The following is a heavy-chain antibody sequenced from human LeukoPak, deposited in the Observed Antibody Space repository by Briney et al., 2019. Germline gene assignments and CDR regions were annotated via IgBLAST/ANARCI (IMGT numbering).Heavy chain of an antibody. CDR3: ARDLVDYDFWSGPS. V-gene: IGHV3-7*01. CDR1: GFTFSSYW. CDR2: IKQDGSEK. Sequence: GGSLRLSCAASGFTFSSYWMSWVRQALGKGLEWVANIKQDGSEKYYVDSVKGRFTISRDNAKNSLYLQMNSLRAEDTAVYYCARDLVDYDFWSGPSWGQGTLVTVSS. D-gene: IGHD3-3*01. J-gene: IGHJ5*02.